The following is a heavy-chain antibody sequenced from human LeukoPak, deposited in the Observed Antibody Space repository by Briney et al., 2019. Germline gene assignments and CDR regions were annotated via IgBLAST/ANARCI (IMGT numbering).Heavy chain of an antibody. CDR3: ARGEVVVVSPPGY. J-gene: IGHJ4*02. D-gene: IGHD3-22*01. CDR1: GFTFSSYA. V-gene: IGHV3-74*01. Sequence: GGSLRLSCAASGFTFSSYAMSWVRQAPGKGLVWVSRINSDGSSTSYADSVKGRFTISRDNAKNTLYLQMNSLRAEDTAVYYCARGEVVVVSPPGYWGQGTLVTVSS. CDR2: INSDGSST.